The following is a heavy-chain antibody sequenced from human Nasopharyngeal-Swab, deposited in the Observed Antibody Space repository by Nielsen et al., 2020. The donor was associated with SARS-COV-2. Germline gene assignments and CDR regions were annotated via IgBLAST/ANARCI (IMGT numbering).Heavy chain of an antibody. J-gene: IGHJ6*03. Sequence: SETLSLTCTVSGDSIHSTRYYWGWIRQPPGKGLEWIGSFSDSGTIYSNTSLKSRVTISVDTFKSQFSLNLRSVTAADTAVYYCASLSYYDFLGYYYYYIDVWGKGTTVTVSS. V-gene: IGHV4-39*01. CDR3: ASLSYYDFLGYYYYYIDV. CDR1: GDSIHSTRYY. D-gene: IGHD3-3*01. CDR2: FSDSGTI.